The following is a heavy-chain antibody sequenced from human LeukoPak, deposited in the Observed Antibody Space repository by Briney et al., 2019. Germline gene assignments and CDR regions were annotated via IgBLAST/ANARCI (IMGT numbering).Heavy chain of an antibody. V-gene: IGHV5-51*01. CDR1: GYSFRTHW. J-gene: IGHJ4*02. Sequence: GESLKISCKGSGYSFRTHWIGWVRQMPGKGLEWMGIIYPGDSDTRYGPSFQGQVTITADKSISTAYLQWSSLKASDTAMYYCARQAATAYDYFDYWGQGTPVTVSS. CDR2: IYPGDSDT. CDR3: ARQAATAYDYFDY. D-gene: IGHD1-1*01.